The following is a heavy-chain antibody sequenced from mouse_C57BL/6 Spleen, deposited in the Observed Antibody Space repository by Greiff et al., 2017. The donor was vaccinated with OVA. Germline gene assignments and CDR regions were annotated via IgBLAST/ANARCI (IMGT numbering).Heavy chain of an antibody. CDR1: GYAFSSYW. Sequence: QVQLKESGAELVKPGASVKLSCKASGYAFSSYWMNWVKQRPGKGLEWIGQIYPGDGDTNYNGKFKGKATLTADKSSSTAYMQLSSLTSEDSAVDFCARGGYDHGDAMDYWGQGTSVTVSS. D-gene: IGHD2-3*01. CDR2: IYPGDGDT. J-gene: IGHJ4*01. CDR3: ARGGYDHGDAMDY. V-gene: IGHV1-80*01.